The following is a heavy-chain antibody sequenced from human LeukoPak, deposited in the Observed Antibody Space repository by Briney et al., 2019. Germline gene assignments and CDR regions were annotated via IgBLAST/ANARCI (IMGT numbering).Heavy chain of an antibody. CDR3: ATSGGYYQFDY. V-gene: IGHV3-30*14. CDR1: GFTFSSYA. D-gene: IGHD1-26*01. CDR2: ISYDGSNK. J-gene: IGHJ4*02. Sequence: GGSLRLSCAASGFTFSSYAMHWVRQAPGKGLEWVAVISYDGSNKYYADSVKGRFTISRDNSKNTLYLQMNSLRADDTAVYYCATSGGYYQFDYWGQGTLVTVSS.